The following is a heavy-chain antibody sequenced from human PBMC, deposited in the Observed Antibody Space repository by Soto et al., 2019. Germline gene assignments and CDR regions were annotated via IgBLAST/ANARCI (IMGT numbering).Heavy chain of an antibody. CDR1: GVTFSSYS. CDR2: ISSSSSYI. Sequence: GGSLRLSCAASGVTFSSYSMNWVRQAPGKGLEWVSSISSSSSYIYYADSVKGRFTISRDNAKNSLYLQMNSLRAEDTAVYYCARDLDNWNPHDAFDIWGQGTMVTVSS. CDR3: ARDLDNWNPHDAFDI. D-gene: IGHD1-20*01. V-gene: IGHV3-21*01. J-gene: IGHJ3*02.